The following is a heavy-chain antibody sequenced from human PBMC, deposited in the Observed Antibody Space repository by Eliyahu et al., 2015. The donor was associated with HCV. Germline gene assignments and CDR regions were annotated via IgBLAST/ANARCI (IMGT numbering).Heavy chain of an antibody. V-gene: IGHV4-30-2*01. CDR2: IYHSGST. CDR1: GGSISSXGYS. D-gene: IGHD2-15*01. J-gene: IGHJ4*02. CDR3: ARGGERYCSGGSCYWFDY. Sequence: QLQLQESGSGLVKPSQTLSLTCAXSGGSISSXGYSWSWIRQXPGKGLEWIGYIYHSGSTYYNPSLKSRVTISVDRSKNQFSLKLSSVTAADTAVYYCARGGERYCSGGSCYWFDYWGQGTLVTVSS.